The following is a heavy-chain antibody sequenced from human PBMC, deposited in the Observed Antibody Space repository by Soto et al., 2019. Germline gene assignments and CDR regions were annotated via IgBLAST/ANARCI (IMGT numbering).Heavy chain of an antibody. Sequence: GASLKVSCKASGYTFTGYYMHWVRQAPGQGLEWMGWINPNSGGTNYAQKFQGRVTMTRDTSISTAYMELSRLRSDDTAVYYCARQKGPRRDSSSSNWFDPWGQGTLVTVSS. CDR1: GYTFTGYY. CDR2: INPNSGGT. J-gene: IGHJ5*02. V-gene: IGHV1-2*02. D-gene: IGHD6-6*01. CDR3: ARQKGPRRDSSSSNWFDP.